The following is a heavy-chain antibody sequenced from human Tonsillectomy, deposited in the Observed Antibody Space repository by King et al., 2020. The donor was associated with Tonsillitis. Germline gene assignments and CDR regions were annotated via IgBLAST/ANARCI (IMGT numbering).Heavy chain of an antibody. D-gene: IGHD1-26*01. J-gene: IGHJ4*02. CDR3: ARYVSGSFDY. V-gene: IGHV4-39*01. Sequence: QLQESGPGVVKPSETLSLTCTVSGGSISSSDHYWAWLRQPPGKGLEWIGYMYYSETIFYNPSLKSRITISGGTSENRFSLKLNSGTAAATAVYFCARYVSGSFDYWGQGALVTVSS. CDR1: GGSISSSDHY. CDR2: MYYSETI.